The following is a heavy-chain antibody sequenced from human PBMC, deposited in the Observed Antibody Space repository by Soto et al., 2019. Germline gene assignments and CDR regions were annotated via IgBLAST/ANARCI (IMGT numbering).Heavy chain of an antibody. J-gene: IGHJ4*02. V-gene: IGHV3-23*01. CDR1: GFTFSSYA. CDR3: AKDRMYCSGGSCYDYDY. CDR2: ISGSGGST. Sequence: GGSLRLSCAASGFTFSSYAMSWVRQAPGKGLEWVSAISGSGGSTYYADSGKGRFTISRDNSKNTLYLQMNSLRAEDTAVYYCAKDRMYCSGGSCYDYDYWGQGTLVTVSS. D-gene: IGHD2-15*01.